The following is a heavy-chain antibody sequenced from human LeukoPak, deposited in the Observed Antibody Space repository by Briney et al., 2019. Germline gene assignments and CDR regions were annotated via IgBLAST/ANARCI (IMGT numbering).Heavy chain of an antibody. CDR2: IIPIFGTA. D-gene: IGHD5-12*01. Sequence: GASVKVSCKASGGTFSSYAISWVRQAPGQWLEWMGRIIPIFGTANYAQKFQGRVTITTDESTSTAYMELSSLRSEDTAVYYCAIRGYSGYENYYFDYWGQGTLVTVSS. J-gene: IGHJ4*02. V-gene: IGHV1-69*05. CDR1: GGTFSSYA. CDR3: AIRGYSGYENYYFDY.